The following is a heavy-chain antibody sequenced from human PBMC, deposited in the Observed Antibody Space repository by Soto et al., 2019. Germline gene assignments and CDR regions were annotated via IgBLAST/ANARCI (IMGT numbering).Heavy chain of an antibody. CDR1: GGSISSGGYS. D-gene: IGHD2-21*02. CDR2: IYHSGST. J-gene: IGHJ4*02. CDR3: ARGAYCGGDCYDY. V-gene: IGHV4-30-2*01. Sequence: SETLSLTCAVSGGSISSGGYSWSWIRQPPGKGLEWIGYIYHSGSTYYNPSLKSRVTISVDRSKNQFSLKLSSVTAADTAVYYCARGAYCGGDCYDYWGQGTLVTSPQ.